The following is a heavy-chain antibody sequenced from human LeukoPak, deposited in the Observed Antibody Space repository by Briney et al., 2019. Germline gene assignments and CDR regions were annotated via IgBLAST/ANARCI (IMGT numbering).Heavy chain of an antibody. CDR3: ARGAHYYDSSGYSDFDY. V-gene: IGHV1-2*02. CDR2: INPNSGGT. Sequence: GASVKVSCKASGGTFSSYAISWVRQAPGQGLEWMGWINPNSGGTNYAQKFQGRVTMTRDTSISTAYMELSRLRSDDTAVYYCARGAHYYDSSGYSDFDYWGQGTLVTVSS. J-gene: IGHJ4*02. D-gene: IGHD3-22*01. CDR1: GGTFSSYA.